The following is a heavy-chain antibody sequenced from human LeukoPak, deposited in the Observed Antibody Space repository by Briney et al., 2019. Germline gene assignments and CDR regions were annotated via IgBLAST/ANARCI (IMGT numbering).Heavy chain of an antibody. Sequence: ASVKVSCKASGYTFTGYYMHWVRQAPGQGLEWMGWINPNSGGTNYAQKFQGRVTMTRDTSISTAYMELSRLRSDDTAVYYCAREATVAGSFSFDCWGQGTLVTVSS. V-gene: IGHV1-2*02. D-gene: IGHD6-19*01. CDR3: AREATVAGSFSFDC. CDR1: GYTFTGYY. J-gene: IGHJ4*02. CDR2: INPNSGGT.